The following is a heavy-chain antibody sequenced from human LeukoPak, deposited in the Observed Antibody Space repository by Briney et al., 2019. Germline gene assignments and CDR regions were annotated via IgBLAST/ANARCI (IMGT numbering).Heavy chain of an antibody. CDR3: ANTAAERYDFWSGYRPERLDY. J-gene: IGHJ4*02. CDR2: ISGSGGRT. D-gene: IGHD3-3*01. V-gene: IGHV3-23*01. CDR1: RLPLSSYA. Sequence: GGALRLSCSASRLPLSSYAMSSVRQAPGKGLEWVPPISGSGGRTSYADSMKGRSTISRDNSKNTLYLQTNSLRAEGAAVNYCANTAAERYDFWSGYRPERLDYWGQGTLVTVSS.